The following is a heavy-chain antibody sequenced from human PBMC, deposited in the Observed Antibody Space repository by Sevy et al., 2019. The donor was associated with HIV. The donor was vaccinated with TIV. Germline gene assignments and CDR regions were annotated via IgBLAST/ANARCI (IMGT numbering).Heavy chain of an antibody. CDR3: AKDGGVTYFFEK. V-gene: IGHV3-30*02. CDR1: GFTFGTSG. Sequence: PGGSLRLSCAASGFTFGTSGMDWVRQAPGKGLEWVAFIRYDGRFKYYADSVMGRFTISRDNSNNTLYLQMNTLTTEVTGVYFCAKDGGVTYFFEKWGPGTQVTVSA. D-gene: IGHD2-8*02. CDR2: IRYDGRFK. J-gene: IGHJ4*02.